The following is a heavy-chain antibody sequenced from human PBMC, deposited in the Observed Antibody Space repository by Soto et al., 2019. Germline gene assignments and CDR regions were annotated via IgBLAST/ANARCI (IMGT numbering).Heavy chain of an antibody. CDR2: ISNNGAHT. V-gene: IGHV3-64*01. CDR3: ARAYGDSTHFDY. J-gene: IGHJ4*02. Sequence: GGSLRLSCAASGFTFSNYEMHWVRQAPGKGLEYVSGISNNGAHTDYAKSVKGRFTISRDNSENSLYLQMNSLRAEDTAVYYCARAYGDSTHFDYWGQGTLVTVSS. CDR1: GFTFSNYE. D-gene: IGHD4-17*01.